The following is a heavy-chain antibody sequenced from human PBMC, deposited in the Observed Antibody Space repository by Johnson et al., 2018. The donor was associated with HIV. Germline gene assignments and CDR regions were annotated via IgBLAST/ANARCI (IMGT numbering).Heavy chain of an antibody. D-gene: IGHD6-13*01. CDR3: AREDSSSWYLAFDI. J-gene: IGHJ3*02. Sequence: VQLVESGGGLVQPGGSLRLSCAASGFTVSSNEMSWVRQAQGKGLEWVSCISGSSKYYADSVKGRFTISRDNSKNTLYLQMNSLRAEDTAGYYCAREDSSSWYLAFDIWGQGTMVTVSS. CDR2: ISGSSK. CDR1: GFTVSSNE. V-gene: IGHV3-38-3*01.